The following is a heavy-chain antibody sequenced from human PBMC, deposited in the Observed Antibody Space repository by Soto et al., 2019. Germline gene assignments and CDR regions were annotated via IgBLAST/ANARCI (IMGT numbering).Heavy chain of an antibody. V-gene: IGHV1-18*04. CDR2: ISAYNGNT. CDR1: GYTFTSYG. J-gene: IGHJ5*02. CDR3: ARGGAKYYYDSSGYYWFDP. Sequence: ASVKVSCKASGYTFTSYGISWVRQAPGQGLEWMGWISAYNGNTNYAQKLQGRVTMTTDTSTSTAYMELRSLRSDDTAVYYCARGGAKYYYDSSGYYWFDPWGQGTLVTVSS. D-gene: IGHD3-22*01.